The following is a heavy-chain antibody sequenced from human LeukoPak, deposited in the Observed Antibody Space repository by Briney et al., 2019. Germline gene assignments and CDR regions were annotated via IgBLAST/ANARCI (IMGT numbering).Heavy chain of an antibody. V-gene: IGHV3-23*01. J-gene: IGHJ6*02. CDR3: ARDSVYRSSTSCWVDYGLDV. CDR2: ISGSGGST. CDR1: GFTFSSYA. Sequence: GGSLRLSCAASGFTFSSYAMSWVRQAPGKGLEWVSAISGSGGSTYYADSVKGRFTISRDNAKNSLYLQMNSLRAEDTAVYYCARDSVYRSSTSCWVDYGLDVWGQGTTVTVSS. D-gene: IGHD2-2*01.